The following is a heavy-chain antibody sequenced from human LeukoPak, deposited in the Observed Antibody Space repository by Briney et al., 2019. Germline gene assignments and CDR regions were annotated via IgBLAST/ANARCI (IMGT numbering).Heavy chain of an antibody. CDR1: GFTFSSYT. Sequence: GGSLRLSCAASGFTFSSYTMNWLRQAPGKGLECVSYINSRGSTISYADSVKGRFTISRDNAKNSLYLQMNSLRAEDTAVYYCARAVSNWFDPWGQGTLVTVSS. CDR2: INSRGSTI. V-gene: IGHV3-48*01. J-gene: IGHJ5*02. CDR3: ARAVSNWFDP.